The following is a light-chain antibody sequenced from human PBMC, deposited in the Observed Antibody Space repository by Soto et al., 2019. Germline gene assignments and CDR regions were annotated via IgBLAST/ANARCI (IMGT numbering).Light chain of an antibody. CDR2: GAS. V-gene: IGKV3-20*01. CDR3: QQFHSSPLT. Sequence: EIVLTQSPGTLSLSPGERATLSCRASQSVSSSYLAWYQQKLGQAPRLLFYGASSRATGIPDRFSGSGSGTAFTLTISRLEPEDFAVYYCQQFHSSPLTFGGGTKVEIK. CDR1: QSVSSSY. J-gene: IGKJ4*01.